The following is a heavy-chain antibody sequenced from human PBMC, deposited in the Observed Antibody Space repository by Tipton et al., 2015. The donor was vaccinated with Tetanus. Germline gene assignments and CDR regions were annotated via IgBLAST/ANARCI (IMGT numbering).Heavy chain of an antibody. Sequence: SLRLSCAASGFTVSSNYMSWVRQAPGKVLEWVSVIYSGGSTYYADSVKGRFTISRDNSKNTLYLQMNSLRAEDTAVYYCAREGGYCSSTSCYASMDVWGQGTTVPVSS. CDR3: AREGGYCSSTSCYASMDV. CDR1: GFTVSSNY. J-gene: IGHJ6*02. CDR2: IYSGGST. D-gene: IGHD2-2*01. V-gene: IGHV3-53*01.